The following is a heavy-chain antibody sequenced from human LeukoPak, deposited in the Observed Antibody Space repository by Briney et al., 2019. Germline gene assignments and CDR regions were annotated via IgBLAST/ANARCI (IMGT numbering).Heavy chain of an antibody. D-gene: IGHD3-3*01. V-gene: IGHV4-4*07. CDR2: IYTSGST. J-gene: IGHJ4*02. CDR3: ARLVPERFFQLNPEGYYDY. Sequence: KSSETLSLTCTVSGGSISSYYWSWIRQPAGKGLEWIGRIYTSGSTNYNPSLKSRVSMSIDTTKNQFSLKLISVTAADTAVYYCARLVPERFFQLNPEGYYDYWGQGTLVTVSS. CDR1: GGSISSYY.